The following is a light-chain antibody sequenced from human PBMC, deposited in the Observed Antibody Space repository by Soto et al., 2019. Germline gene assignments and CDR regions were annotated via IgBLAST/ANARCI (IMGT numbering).Light chain of an antibody. CDR3: QKYNSAPPGLT. CDR2: AAS. CDR1: QGITYY. J-gene: IGKJ4*01. Sequence: DIQMTQSPSSLSASVGDRVTITCRASQGITYYLAWYQQKPGKVPKLLIYAASTLQSGVPSRFSGSGSGTDFTLTSSSLEPEDVATYYCQKYNSAPPGLTFGGGTKVEIK. V-gene: IGKV1-27*01.